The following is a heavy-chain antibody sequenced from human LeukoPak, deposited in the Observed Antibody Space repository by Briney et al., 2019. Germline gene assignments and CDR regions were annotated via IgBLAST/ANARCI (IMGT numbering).Heavy chain of an antibody. V-gene: IGHV3-7*01. Sequence: PGGALRLSCAASGFTLSSYWMSWVRQAPGKGLEWVANIKQEGSEKYYVDSVKGRVTISRDKAKNSVYLQMSSLRAEDTAVYYCARDRSISSPGFDPWGQGTLVTVSS. CDR3: ARDRSISSPGFDP. CDR1: GFTLSSYW. D-gene: IGHD6-13*01. J-gene: IGHJ5*02. CDR2: IKQEGSEK.